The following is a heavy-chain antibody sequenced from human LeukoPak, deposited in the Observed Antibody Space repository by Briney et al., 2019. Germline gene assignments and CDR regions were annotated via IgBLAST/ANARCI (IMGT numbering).Heavy chain of an antibody. V-gene: IGHV4-30-2*01. Sequence: PSQTLSLTCAVSGGSISGGGYSWICLRPPPGKGLEWIGYIYHSRNTHYNPSLKSRVTISVDRSKTQFSLKLSSVTAADTAVYYCARGGRGVPFDPWGQGTLVTVSS. J-gene: IGHJ5*02. D-gene: IGHD3-10*01. CDR2: IYHSRNT. CDR1: GGSISGGGYS. CDR3: ARGGRGVPFDP.